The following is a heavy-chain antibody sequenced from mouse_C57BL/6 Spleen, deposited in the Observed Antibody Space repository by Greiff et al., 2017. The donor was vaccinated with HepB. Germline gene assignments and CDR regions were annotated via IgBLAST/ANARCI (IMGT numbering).Heavy chain of an antibody. D-gene: IGHD1-1*01. CDR3: ARREVTTVVAPFDY. CDR2: IYPGDGDT. CDR1: GYAFSSYW. J-gene: IGHJ2*01. Sequence: VQLQQSGAELVKPGASVKISCKASGYAFSSYWMNWVKQRPGKGLEWIVQIYPGDGDTNYNGKFKGKATLTADKSSSTAYMQLSSLTSEDSAVYFCARREVTTVVAPFDYWGQGTTLTVSS. V-gene: IGHV1-80*01.